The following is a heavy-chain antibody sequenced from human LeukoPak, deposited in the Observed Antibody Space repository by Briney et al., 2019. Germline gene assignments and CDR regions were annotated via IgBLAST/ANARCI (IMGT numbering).Heavy chain of an antibody. CDR2: INPSGGST. V-gene: IGHV1-46*01. CDR1: GYTFTSYY. J-gene: IGHJ4*02. D-gene: IGHD3-10*01. CDR3: ARDRGAIYGSGSYYFDY. Sequence: GASVKVSCKATGYTFTSYYMHWVRQAPGQGLEWMGIINPSGGSTSYAQKFQGRVTMTRDTSTSTVYMELSSLRSEDTAVYYCARDRGAIYGSGSYYFDYWDQGTLVTVSS.